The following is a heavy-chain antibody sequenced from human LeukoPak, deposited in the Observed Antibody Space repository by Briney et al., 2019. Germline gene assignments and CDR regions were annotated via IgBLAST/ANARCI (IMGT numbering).Heavy chain of an antibody. CDR1: GGSISSNNW. CDR3: ARDRTGGPLFDY. D-gene: IGHD4-23*01. J-gene: IGHJ4*02. V-gene: IGHV4-4*02. CDR2: IYHDGST. Sequence: PSETLSLTCAVSGGSISSNNWWIWVRQSPEKGLEWIGEIYHDGSTNYNPSLKSRVTISMDKSKNQLSLKLNFVTAADTAVYYCARDRTGGPLFDYWGQGTLVTVSS.